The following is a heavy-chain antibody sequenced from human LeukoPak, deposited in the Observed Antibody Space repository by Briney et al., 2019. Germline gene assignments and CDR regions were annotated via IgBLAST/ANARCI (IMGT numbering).Heavy chain of an antibody. J-gene: IGHJ6*03. V-gene: IGHV4-38-2*02. CDR3: AREGRYCGGGRCSYMDV. CDR1: GYSISSGYY. Sequence: SETLSLTCTVSGYSISSGYYWDWIWQPPGKGLELIGSIYHSGSPYYNSSLKSRVTISVDTSKNQFSLKLSSVTAADTAVYYCAREGRYCGGGRCSYMDVWGKGTTVTVSS. CDR2: IYHSGSP. D-gene: IGHD2-15*01.